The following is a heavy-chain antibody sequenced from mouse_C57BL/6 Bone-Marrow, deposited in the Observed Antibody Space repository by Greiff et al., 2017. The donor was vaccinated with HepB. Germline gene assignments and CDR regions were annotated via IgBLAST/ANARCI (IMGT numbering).Heavy chain of an antibody. J-gene: IGHJ1*03. CDR3: TRWGTTVVPYWYFDV. CDR1: GFNIKDDY. D-gene: IGHD1-1*01. V-gene: IGHV14-4*01. CDR2: IDPENGDT. Sequence: VQLKQSGAELVRPGASVKLSCTASGFNIKDDYMHWVKQRPEQGLEWIGWIDPENGDTEYASKFQGKATITADTSSNTAYLQLSSLTSEDTAVYYCTRWGTTVVPYWYFDVWGTGTTVTVSS.